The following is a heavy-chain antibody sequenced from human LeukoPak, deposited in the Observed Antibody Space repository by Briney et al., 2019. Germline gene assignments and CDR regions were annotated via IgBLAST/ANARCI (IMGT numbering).Heavy chain of an antibody. V-gene: IGHV3-23*01. CDR3: VCGSGSYYNQNWFDP. CDR1: GFTFSSYA. J-gene: IGHJ5*02. CDR2: ISGSGGST. Sequence: GGSLRLSCAASGFTFSSYAMSWVRQAPGKGLEWVSAISGSGGSTYYADSVKGRFTISRDNSKNTLYLQMNSLRAEDTAVCYCVCGSGSYYNQNWFDPWGQGTLVTVSS. D-gene: IGHD3-10*01.